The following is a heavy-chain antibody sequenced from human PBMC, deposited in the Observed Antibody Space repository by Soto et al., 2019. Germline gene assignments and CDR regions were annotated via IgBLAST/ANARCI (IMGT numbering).Heavy chain of an antibody. Sequence: SETLSLTCTVSGGSISSYYWSWIRQPPGKGLEWIGYIYYSGSTNYNPSLKSRVTISVDTSKNQFSLKLSSVTAADTAVYYCASSVGISSYFDYWGQGTLVTVSS. CDR3: ASSVGISSYFDY. D-gene: IGHD2-21*01. J-gene: IGHJ4*02. V-gene: IGHV4-59*08. CDR1: GGSISSYY. CDR2: IYYSGST.